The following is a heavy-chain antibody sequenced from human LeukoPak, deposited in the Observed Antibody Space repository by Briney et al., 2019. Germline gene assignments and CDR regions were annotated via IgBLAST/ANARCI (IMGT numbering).Heavy chain of an antibody. CDR2: IIPIFGTA. V-gene: IGHV1-69*05. CDR1: GGTFSSYA. Sequence: GSSVKVSCKASGGTFSSYAISWVRQAPGQGLEWMGGIIPIFGTANYAQKFQGRVTITTDESTSTAYIELSSLRSEDTAVYYCAREGTHDFWSGYYGVYFDYWGQGTLVTVSS. CDR3: AREGTHDFWSGYYGVYFDY. J-gene: IGHJ4*02. D-gene: IGHD3-3*01.